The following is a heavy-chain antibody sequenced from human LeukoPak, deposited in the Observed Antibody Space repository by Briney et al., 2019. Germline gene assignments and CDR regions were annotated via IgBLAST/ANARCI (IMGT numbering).Heavy chain of an antibody. J-gene: IGHJ1*01. D-gene: IGHD6-6*01. CDR2: IEPSGSNT. CDR1: GYSFTSYW. CDR3: ARLEQLAPGGDFQH. Sequence: GESLKISCKGSGYSFTSYWIGWVRQMPGKGLEWMGRIEPSGSNTSYSPSFQGHVTISADKSISTAYLQWSSLKASDTAMYYCARLEQLAPGGDFQHWGQGTLVTVSS. V-gene: IGHV5-10-1*01.